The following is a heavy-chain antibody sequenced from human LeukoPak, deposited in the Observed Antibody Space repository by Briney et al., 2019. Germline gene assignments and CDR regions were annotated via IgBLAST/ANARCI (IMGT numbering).Heavy chain of an antibody. V-gene: IGHV3-11*04. CDR1: GFTFSDYY. D-gene: IGHD4-11*01. J-gene: IGHJ4*02. CDR2: ISSSGSTI. Sequence: GGSLRLSCAASGFTFSDYYMSCIRQAPGKGLEWVSYISSSGSTIYYADSVKGRFTISRDNAKNSLYLQMNSLRAEDTAVYYCARGAPTSPRYFDYWGQGTLVTVSS. CDR3: ARGAPTSPRYFDY.